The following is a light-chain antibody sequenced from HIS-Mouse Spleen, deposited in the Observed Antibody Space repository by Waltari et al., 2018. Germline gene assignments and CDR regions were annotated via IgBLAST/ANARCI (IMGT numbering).Light chain of an antibody. CDR1: NLGRKS. CDR3: QVWDSSSDHVV. CDR2: DDS. V-gene: IGLV3-21*03. J-gene: IGLJ2*01. Sequence: SYVLTQPPSVSVAPGTTARITCWGNNLGRKSVHLYQQKPGQAPVLVVYDDSDRPSGIPERFSGSNSGNTATLTISRVEAGDEADYYCQVWDSSSDHVVFGGGTKLTVL.